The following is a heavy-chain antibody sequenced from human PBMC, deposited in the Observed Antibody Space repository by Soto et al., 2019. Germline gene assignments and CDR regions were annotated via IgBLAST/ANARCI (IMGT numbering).Heavy chain of an antibody. Sequence: ASVKVSCKPSGHTFSAYYIHWVRQAPGQGLEWMGWINPNSGGTNYAQRFQGRVTMTRDTSSRTVYMELSRLTSDDTAVYYCVFGDCTSSSCSYYFYGLDVWGQGTTVTVSS. CDR1: GHTFSAYY. D-gene: IGHD2-2*01. CDR2: INPNSGGT. J-gene: IGHJ6*02. CDR3: VFGDCTSSSCSYYFYGLDV. V-gene: IGHV1-2*02.